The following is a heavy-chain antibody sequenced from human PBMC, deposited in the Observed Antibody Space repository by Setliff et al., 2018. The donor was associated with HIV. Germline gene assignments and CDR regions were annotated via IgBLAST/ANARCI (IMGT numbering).Heavy chain of an antibody. Sequence: SETLSLTCRVSNGSISGYYWSWVRQPPGRGLEWIEYVSYSGSTSYNPSLNSRVTMSVDTSRDQFSLKLSSVTAADTAVYYCARTRGRAPVSYYFDNWGQGRLVTVSS. D-gene: IGHD2-2*01. V-gene: IGHV4-59*01. CDR1: NGSISGYY. CDR3: ARTRGRAPVSYYFDN. J-gene: IGHJ4*01. CDR2: VSYSGST.